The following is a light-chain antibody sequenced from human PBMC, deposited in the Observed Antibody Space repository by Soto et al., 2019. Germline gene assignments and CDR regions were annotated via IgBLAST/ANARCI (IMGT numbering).Light chain of an antibody. CDR1: SSDGGGYNY. V-gene: IGLV2-14*01. CDR2: DVG. CDR3: SSYTSSSTLVV. J-gene: IGLJ2*01. Sequence: QSALTQPASVSGSPGQSITISCTGTSSDGGGYNYVSWYQQHPGKAPKLMIYDVGNRPSGVSNRFSGSNSVNTASLTISGLQAEDEADYYCSSYTSSSTLVVFGGGTKLTVL.